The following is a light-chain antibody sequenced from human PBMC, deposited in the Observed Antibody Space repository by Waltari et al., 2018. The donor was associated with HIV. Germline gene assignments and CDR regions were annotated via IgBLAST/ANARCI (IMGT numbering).Light chain of an antibody. Sequence: QSVLTQSPSVSEAPGQRVTISCSGSNSNIGSHAVTWYRQSPGKPPTLLVYPDDLILSVVSDRFSASKSGTSASLAINDLQSEDESLYYCATWDDGLNALLFGGGTKVTVL. CDR2: PDD. J-gene: IGLJ2*01. CDR1: NSNIGSHA. CDR3: ATWDDGLNALL. V-gene: IGLV1-36*01.